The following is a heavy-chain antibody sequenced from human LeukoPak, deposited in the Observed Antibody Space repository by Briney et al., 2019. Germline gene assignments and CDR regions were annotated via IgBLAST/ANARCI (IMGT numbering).Heavy chain of an antibody. CDR1: GGTFSSYA. D-gene: IGHD6-13*01. V-gene: IGHV1-69*05. CDR2: IIPIFGTA. CDR3: ARDVFGSRIRDSSSVVGHYYYKDV. J-gene: IGHJ6*03. Sequence: GSSVKVSCKASGGTFSSYAISWVRQAPGQGLEWMGGIIPIFGTANYAQKFQGRVTITTDESTSTAYMELSSLRSEDTAVYYCARDVFGSRIRDSSSVVGHYYYKDVWGKGTTVTVSS.